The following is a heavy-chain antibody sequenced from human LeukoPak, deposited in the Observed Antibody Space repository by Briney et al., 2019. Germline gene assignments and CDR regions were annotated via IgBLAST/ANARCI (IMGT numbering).Heavy chain of an antibody. J-gene: IGHJ3*02. D-gene: IGHD5-12*01. CDR3: VRYSGPVAFDI. Sequence: GGSLRLSCTASGFTFSSYSLNWVRQAPGKGLEWVSSVSTGSNYIYYADSVKGRFTISRDNSKNTLYLQMNSLRAEDTAVYYCVRYSGPVAFDIWGQGTMVTVSS. CDR2: VSTGSNYI. V-gene: IGHV3-21*01. CDR1: GFTFSSYS.